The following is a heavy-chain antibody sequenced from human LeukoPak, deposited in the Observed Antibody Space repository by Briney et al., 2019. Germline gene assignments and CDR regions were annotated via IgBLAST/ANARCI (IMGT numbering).Heavy chain of an antibody. J-gene: IGHJ4*02. D-gene: IGHD6-13*01. CDR3: ARGPPYIAAAGTFDY. V-gene: IGHV3-9*01. CDR1: GFTFDDYA. Sequence: PGRSLRLSCAASGFTFDDYAMHWVRHAPGKGLEWVSGISWNSGSIGYADSVKGRFTISRDNAKNSLYLQMNSLRAEDTAMYYCARGPPYIAAAGTFDYWGQGTLVTVSS. CDR2: ISWNSGSI.